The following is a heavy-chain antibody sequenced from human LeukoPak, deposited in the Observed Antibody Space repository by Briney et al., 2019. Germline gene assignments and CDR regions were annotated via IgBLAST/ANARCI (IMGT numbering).Heavy chain of an antibody. J-gene: IGHJ4*02. V-gene: IGHV1-2*02. CDR3: ARDGAGAVAGRDFDY. Sequence: ASVKVSCKASGYTFTGYYMHWVRQAPGQGLEWMGWINPNSGGTNYAQKFQGRVTMTTDTSTSTAYMELRSLRSDDTAVYYCARDGAGAVAGRDFDYWGQGILVTVSS. D-gene: IGHD6-19*01. CDR1: GYTFTGYY. CDR2: INPNSGGT.